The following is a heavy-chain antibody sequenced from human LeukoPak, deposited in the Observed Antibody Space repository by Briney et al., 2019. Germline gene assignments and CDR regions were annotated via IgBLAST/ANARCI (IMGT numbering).Heavy chain of an antibody. CDR2: IYYTGST. J-gene: IGHJ4*02. V-gene: IGHV4-30-2*01. D-gene: IGHD1-1*01. CDR1: GGSITSTGYY. CDR3: AREGPGTFDY. Sequence: PSQTLSLTCTVSGGSITSTGYYWSWVRQPSGKGLEWIGYIYYTGSTYYNPSLKSRVSISIDKSRNQFSLKLNSVTAADTAVYYCAREGPGTFDYWGRGTLVTVSS.